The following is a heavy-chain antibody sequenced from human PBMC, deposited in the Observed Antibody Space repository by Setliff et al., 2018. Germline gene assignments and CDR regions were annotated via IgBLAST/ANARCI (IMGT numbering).Heavy chain of an antibody. Sequence: PSETLSLTCAVYGGSFSGYYWSWIRQPPGKRLEWIGEIIHSGSTYYNPSLKSRVTISIDTSKNQFSLKLTSVTAADTAVYYCARRRDSYVDYWGQGTMVTVSS. J-gene: IGHJ4*02. D-gene: IGHD3-16*01. V-gene: IGHV4-34*12. CDR3: ARRRDSYVDY. CDR2: IIHSGST. CDR1: GGSFSGYY.